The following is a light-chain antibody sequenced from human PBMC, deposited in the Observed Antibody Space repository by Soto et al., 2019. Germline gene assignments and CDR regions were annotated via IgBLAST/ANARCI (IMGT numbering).Light chain of an antibody. Sequence: EIVMTQSPVTLSVSPGERATLSCRASQSVSSNLAWYQQKPGQAPRLLIYGASTRATGIPASFSGGGSGTEFTLTISSLQSEDFAVYYCQTYNNWPRTFGQGTKVDIK. CDR3: QTYNNWPRT. J-gene: IGKJ1*01. CDR1: QSVSSN. V-gene: IGKV3-15*01. CDR2: GAS.